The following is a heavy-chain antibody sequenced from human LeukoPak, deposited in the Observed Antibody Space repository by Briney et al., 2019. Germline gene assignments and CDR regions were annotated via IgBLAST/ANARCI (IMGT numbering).Heavy chain of an antibody. CDR1: GFTFNNAW. CDR2: IKSKIDGGTT. V-gene: IGHV3-15*01. J-gene: IGHJ4*02. D-gene: IGHD6-13*01. Sequence: GGSLRLSCAASGFTFNNAWMSWVRQAPGKGLEWVGRIKSKIDGGTTDYATPVKGRFSISRDDSRNTLHLQMNSLKTEDTAVYYCTTDAGYTSRWYNYWGQGTLVTVSS. CDR3: TTDAGYTSRWYNY.